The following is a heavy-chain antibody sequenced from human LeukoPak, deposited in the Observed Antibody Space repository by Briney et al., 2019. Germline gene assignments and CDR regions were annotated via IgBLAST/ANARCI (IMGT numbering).Heavy chain of an antibody. J-gene: IGHJ6*03. CDR1: GFTFSRYW. V-gene: IGHV3-7*01. D-gene: IGHD1-26*01. CDR3: ARDGPLVTRKYYYYYYMDV. Sequence: PGGSPRLSCAASGFTFSRYWMTWVRQVPGKGLEWVASIKDDGSEQPYVDSVKGRFTISRDNAKSSLYLQMNSLRTEDTAVYYCARDGPLVTRKYYYYYYMDVWGNGTTVTVSS. CDR2: IKDDGSEQ.